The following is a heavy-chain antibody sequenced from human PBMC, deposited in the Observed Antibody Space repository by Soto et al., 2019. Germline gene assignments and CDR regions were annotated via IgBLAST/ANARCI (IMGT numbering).Heavy chain of an antibody. Sequence: GGSLRLSCVASGFTFSNYWMYWVRQAPGKGLVWVSRINSDGSGSAYADSVKGRFTISRDNAKNTLYLQLNSLRAEDTAVYYCARDLFPGYFDYWGQGTLVTVS. CDR2: INSDGSGS. CDR3: ARDLFPGYFDY. J-gene: IGHJ4*02. CDR1: GFTFSNYW. V-gene: IGHV3-74*01.